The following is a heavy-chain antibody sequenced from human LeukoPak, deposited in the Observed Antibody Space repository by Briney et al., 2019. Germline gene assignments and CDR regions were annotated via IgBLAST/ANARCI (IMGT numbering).Heavy chain of an antibody. V-gene: IGHV3-48*01. CDR3: ARLYSGGLKERTPGDYYYHYYMDV. J-gene: IGHJ6*03. Sequence: PGGSLRLSCAASGFTFSSYGMNWVRQAPGKGLEWVSYISTSSGTIYYADSLKGRFTISRDNAKNSLYLQMNSLRAEDTAVYYCARLYSGGLKERTPGDYYYHYYMDVWGKGTTVTVSS. CDR1: GFTFSSYG. CDR2: ISTSSGTI. D-gene: IGHD2-15*01.